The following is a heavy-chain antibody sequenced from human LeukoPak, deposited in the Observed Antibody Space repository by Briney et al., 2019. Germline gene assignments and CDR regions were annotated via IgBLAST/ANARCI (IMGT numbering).Heavy chain of an antibody. CDR3: ARFLEYSSSSISDY. CDR1: GGFINDYY. CDR2: VYYSGSI. D-gene: IGHD6-6*01. J-gene: IGHJ4*02. V-gene: IGHV4-59*08. Sequence: SETLSLTCTVSGGFINDYYWNWIRQPPGQGLEWIGYVYYSGSIKYSPSLKSRVTISVDTSKNQFSLKLNYVTDADTALYYCARFLEYSSSSISDYWGQGTLVTVSS.